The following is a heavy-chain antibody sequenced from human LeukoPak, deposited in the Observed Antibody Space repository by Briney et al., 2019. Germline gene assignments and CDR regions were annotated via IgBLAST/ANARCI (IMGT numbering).Heavy chain of an antibody. CDR2: IFYSGST. V-gene: IGHV4-59*08. Sequence: SETLSLTCTVCGGSISGYYGSCSPQPPGKGLEWIGYIFYSGSTNYNPSLKSRVTISVDTSKNQFSLNLRSVTAADMAVYYCARPRSSSCERFDLCGQGSLVTVSS. CDR3: ARPRSSSCERFDL. D-gene: IGHD6-13*01. CDR1: GGSISGYY. J-gene: IGHJ4*02.